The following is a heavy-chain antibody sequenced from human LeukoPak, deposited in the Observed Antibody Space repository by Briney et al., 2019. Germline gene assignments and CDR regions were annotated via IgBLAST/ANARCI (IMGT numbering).Heavy chain of an antibody. Sequence: GGSLRLSCAASGFTFSSYGMSWVRQAPGKGLEWVSYISSSGSTIYYADSVKGRFTISRDNSKNTLYLQMNSLRAEDTAVYYCAKDQSEYYYGSGSYYPTYFDYWGQGTLVTVSS. V-gene: IGHV3-23*01. CDR2: ISSSGSTI. J-gene: IGHJ4*02. CDR3: AKDQSEYYYGSGSYYPTYFDY. CDR1: GFTFSSYG. D-gene: IGHD3-10*01.